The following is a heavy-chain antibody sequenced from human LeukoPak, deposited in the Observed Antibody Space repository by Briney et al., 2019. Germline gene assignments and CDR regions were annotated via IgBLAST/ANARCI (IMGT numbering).Heavy chain of an antibody. CDR2: IYSGGST. CDR1: GFTVSSNY. Sequence: GGSLRLSCAASGFTVSSNYMSWVRQAPGKGLEWVSVIYSGGSTYYADSVKGRFTISRDNSKNTLYLQMNSLRAEDTAIYYCANVAFYYGSGTYVWGQGTLVTVSS. D-gene: IGHD3-10*01. J-gene: IGHJ4*02. CDR3: ANVAFYYGSGTYV. V-gene: IGHV3-53*01.